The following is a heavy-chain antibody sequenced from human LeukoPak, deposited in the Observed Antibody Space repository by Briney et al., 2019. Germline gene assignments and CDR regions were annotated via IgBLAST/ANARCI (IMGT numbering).Heavy chain of an antibody. J-gene: IGHJ4*02. V-gene: IGHV5-51*01. D-gene: IGHD6-19*01. CDR3: ARLGMTVAGPVDY. Sequence: RTGESLKISCKGSGYSFTSYWIGWVRQMPGKGLEWMGIIYPGDSDTRYSPSFQGQVTISADKSISTAYLQWSSLKASDTAMYYCARLGMTVAGPVDYWGQGTLVTVSS. CDR2: IYPGDSDT. CDR1: GYSFTSYW.